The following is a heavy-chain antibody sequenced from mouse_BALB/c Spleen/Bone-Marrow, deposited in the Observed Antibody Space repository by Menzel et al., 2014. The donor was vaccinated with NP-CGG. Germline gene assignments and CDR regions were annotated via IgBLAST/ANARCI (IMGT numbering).Heavy chain of an antibody. CDR1: GYTFTSYW. D-gene: IGHD1-1*01. V-gene: IGHV1-59*01. J-gene: IGHJ1*01. CDR2: IYPSDSYT. Sequence: QVQLQQSGADLVRPGASVKLSCKASGYTFTSYWINWVKQRPGQGLEWIGNIYPSDSYTNYNQKFRDKATLTVDTSSSTAYMQLGSPTSEDSAVYYCTRQDYYGNSYWYFDVWGAGTTVTVSS. CDR3: TRQDYYGNSYWYFDV.